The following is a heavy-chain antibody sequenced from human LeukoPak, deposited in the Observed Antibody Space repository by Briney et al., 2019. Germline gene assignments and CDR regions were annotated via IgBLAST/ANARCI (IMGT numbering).Heavy chain of an antibody. V-gene: IGHV1-2*02. CDR1: GYTFTGYY. CDR2: INPNSGGT. Sequence: ASVKVSCKASGYTFTGYYMHWVRQAHGQGLEWMGWINPNSGGTNYAQKFQGRVTMTRDTSISTAYMELSRLRSDDTAVYYCAGDYYDSSGPVTSYFDYWGQGTLVTVSS. D-gene: IGHD3-22*01. J-gene: IGHJ4*02. CDR3: AGDYYDSSGPVTSYFDY.